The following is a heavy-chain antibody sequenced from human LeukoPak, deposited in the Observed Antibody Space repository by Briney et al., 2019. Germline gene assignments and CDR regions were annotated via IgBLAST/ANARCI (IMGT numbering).Heavy chain of an antibody. V-gene: IGHV3-21*01. CDR3: ARDRNTDFWSGYYTNYFDY. D-gene: IGHD3-3*01. J-gene: IGHJ4*02. CDR2: ISSSSSSYI. Sequence: GGSLRLSCAASGFTFSSYSMNWVRQAPGKGLEWVSSISSSSSSYIYYADSVKGRFTISRDNAKNSLYLQINTLRAEDTAVFYCARDRNTDFWSGYYTNYFDYWGQGTLVTVSS. CDR1: GFTFSSYS.